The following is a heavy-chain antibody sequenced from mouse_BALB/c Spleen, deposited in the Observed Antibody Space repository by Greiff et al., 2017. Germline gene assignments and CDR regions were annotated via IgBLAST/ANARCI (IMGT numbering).Heavy chain of an antibody. D-gene: IGHD1-2*01. V-gene: IGHV5-12-2*01. CDR2: ISNGGGST. J-gene: IGHJ4*01. CDR1: GFTFSSYT. CDR3: ARLPTATTDY. Sequence: EVQGVESGGGLVQPGGSLKLSCAASGFTFSSYTMSWVRQTPEKRLEWVAYISNGGGSTYYPDTVKGRFTISRDNAKNTLYLQMSSLKSEDTAMYYCARLPTATTDYWGQGTSVTVSS.